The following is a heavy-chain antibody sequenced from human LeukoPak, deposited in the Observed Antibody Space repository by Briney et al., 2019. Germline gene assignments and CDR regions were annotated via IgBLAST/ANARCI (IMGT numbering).Heavy chain of an antibody. D-gene: IGHD3-10*01. CDR3: ARDTDTGNYYGSGSYYSPPGY. V-gene: IGHV1-2*02. J-gene: IGHJ4*02. Sequence: ASVKVSCKASGYTFTGYYMHWVRQAPGQGLEWMGWINPNSGGTNYAQKFQGRVTMTRDTFISTAYMELSRLRSDDTAVYYCARDTDTGNYYGSGSYYSPPGYWGQGTLVTVSS. CDR1: GYTFTGYY. CDR2: INPNSGGT.